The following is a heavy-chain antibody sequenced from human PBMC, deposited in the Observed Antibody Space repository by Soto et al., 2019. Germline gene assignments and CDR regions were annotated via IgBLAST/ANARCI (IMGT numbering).Heavy chain of an antibody. V-gene: IGHV4-34*01. J-gene: IGHJ4*02. CDR1: GGSFSGYY. Sequence: SETLSLTCAVYGGSFSGYYWSWIRQPPGKGLEWIGEINHSGSTNYNPSLKSRVTISVDTSKNQFSLKLSSVTAADTAVYYCARDDIVATIFDYWGQGTLVTVSS. D-gene: IGHD5-12*01. CDR3: ARDDIVATIFDY. CDR2: INHSGST.